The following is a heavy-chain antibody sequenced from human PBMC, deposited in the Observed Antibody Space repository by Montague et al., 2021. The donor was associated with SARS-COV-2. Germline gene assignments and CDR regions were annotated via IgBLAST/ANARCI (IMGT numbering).Heavy chain of an antibody. CDR2: IYYTGNT. Sequence: SETLSLTCTVSGGSITNNIDYWAWIRQPPGKGLEWIGSIYYTGNTYYNPSLKSRVTISVVTSKNHFTLKLSSVTAAETAVYDCARLKRYFDSSGSPSAFDFWGQGTKVTVSS. D-gene: IGHD3-22*01. CDR3: ARLKRYFDSSGSPSAFDF. J-gene: IGHJ3*01. V-gene: IGHV4-39*02. CDR1: GGSITNNIDY.